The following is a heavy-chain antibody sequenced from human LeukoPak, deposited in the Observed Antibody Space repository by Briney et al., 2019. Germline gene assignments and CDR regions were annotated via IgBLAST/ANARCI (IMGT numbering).Heavy chain of an antibody. CDR3: ARHTTYYYYGMDV. CDR1: GYSFSSYW. D-gene: IGHD1-26*01. V-gene: IGHV5-51*01. J-gene: IGHJ6*02. CDR2: IYPGDSDA. Sequence: GESLKIACKGSGYSFSSYWIGWVRQMPGQGLEWMGIIYPGDSDASYSPSFQGQVTISADKSISTAYLQWSSLKASDTAMYYCARHTTYYYYGMDVWGQGTTVTVSS.